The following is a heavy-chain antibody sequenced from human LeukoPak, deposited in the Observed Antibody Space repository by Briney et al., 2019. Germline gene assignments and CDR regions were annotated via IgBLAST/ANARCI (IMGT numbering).Heavy chain of an antibody. CDR1: GFTFSSYA. D-gene: IGHD2-2*01. J-gene: IGHJ4*02. V-gene: IGHV3-23*01. CDR3: AKRYCSSTSCSFFDY. Sequence: GGSLRLSCAASGFTFSSYAMSWVRQAPGKGLEWVSAISGSGGSTFYADSVKGRFTISRDNSKNTLYLQMNSLRAEDTAVYYCAKRYCSSTSCSFFDYWGQGTLVTVSS. CDR2: ISGSGGST.